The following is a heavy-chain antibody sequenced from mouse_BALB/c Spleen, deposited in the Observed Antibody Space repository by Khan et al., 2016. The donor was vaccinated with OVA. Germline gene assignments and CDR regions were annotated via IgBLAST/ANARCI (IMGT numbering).Heavy chain of an antibody. CDR1: GYPFTDYN. D-gene: IGHD2-2*01. J-gene: IGHJ3*01. Sequence: VRLQQSGPELVKPGASVKIPCKASGYPFTDYNMAWVKQSHGRGLEWIGDIFPNNGGTVYNQKFKGKATLTVDKSSSTAFMELSSLTAEDTAVYYYARHGYGRFAYWGQETLVSVSA. CDR3: ARHGYGRFAY. V-gene: IGHV1-18*01. CDR2: IFPNNGGT.